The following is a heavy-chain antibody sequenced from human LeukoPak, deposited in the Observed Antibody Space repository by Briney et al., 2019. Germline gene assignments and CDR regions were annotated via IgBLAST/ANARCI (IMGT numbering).Heavy chain of an antibody. V-gene: IGHV4-38-2*01. CDR3: ARYVWGSYPTFEDY. D-gene: IGHD3-16*02. CDR2: IYHSGST. Sequence: SETLSLTCAVSGYSISSGYYWGWIRQPPGKGLEWIGSIYHSGSTYYNPSLKSRVTISVDTSKNQFSLKLSSVTAADTAVYYCARYVWGSYPTFEDYWGQGTLVTVSS. CDR1: GYSISSGYY. J-gene: IGHJ4*02.